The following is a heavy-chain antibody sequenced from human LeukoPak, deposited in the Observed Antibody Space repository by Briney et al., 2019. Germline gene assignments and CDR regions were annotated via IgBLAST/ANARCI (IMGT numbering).Heavy chain of an antibody. CDR2: ISGSGGIT. CDR1: GFTFSSYA. D-gene: IGHD3-9*01. V-gene: IGHV3-23*01. Sequence: GGSLRLSCAASGFTFSSYAMNWVRQAPGRGLEWVTTISGSGGITYYADSVKGRFTIPRDNSKNTLYLQMSSLRAEDTAVYFCAKGYYDIVTGLQYWGQGTLVTVSS. CDR3: AKGYYDIVTGLQY. J-gene: IGHJ4*02.